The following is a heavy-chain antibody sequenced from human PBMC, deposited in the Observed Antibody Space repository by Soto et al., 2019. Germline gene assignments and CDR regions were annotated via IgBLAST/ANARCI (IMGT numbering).Heavy chain of an antibody. CDR1: GASVSSGSFN. CDR3: ARVPLRYSSSHNFDS. CDR2: IYNNETF. J-gene: IGHJ4*02. V-gene: IGHV4-61*01. Sequence: SETLSLTCSVSGASVSSGSFNWSWIRQPPGKGLEWIGFIYNNETFNYNPSLKSRVTLSVDTSKHQFSLKLSSVTAADTAVYYCARVPLRYSSSHNFDSWGQGALVTVSS. D-gene: IGHD6-19*01.